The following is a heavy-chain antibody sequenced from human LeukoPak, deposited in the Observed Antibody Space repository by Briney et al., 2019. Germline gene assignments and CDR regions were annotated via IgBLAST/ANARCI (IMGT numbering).Heavy chain of an antibody. D-gene: IGHD2-15*01. CDR2: MYLSGTT. Sequence: SGTLSLTCTVSGDSINSLDLWSWVRQPPGKGLEWIGEMYLSGTTHPNPSVKSRVTISIDKSKNQFSLKLSSVTAADTAVYYCARVRSAEYYFDYWGQGTLVTVSS. CDR1: GDSINSLDL. V-gene: IGHV4-4*02. J-gene: IGHJ4*02. CDR3: ARVRSAEYYFDY.